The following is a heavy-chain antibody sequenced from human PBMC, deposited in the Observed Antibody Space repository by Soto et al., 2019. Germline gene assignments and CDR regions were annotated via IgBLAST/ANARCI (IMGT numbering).Heavy chain of an antibody. J-gene: IGHJ4*02. Sequence: GPALKISCNGSGYSCTSYLIALVRQIPGKCLEWMGIIYPGDSDTGYSPSFQGPVTISADKSISTAYLQWSSLKASDTAMYYCARHLKTTGTTLDYWGQGTLVTVSS. CDR1: GYSCTSYL. V-gene: IGHV5-51*01. CDR3: ARHLKTTGTTLDY. D-gene: IGHD1-1*01. CDR2: IYPGDSDT.